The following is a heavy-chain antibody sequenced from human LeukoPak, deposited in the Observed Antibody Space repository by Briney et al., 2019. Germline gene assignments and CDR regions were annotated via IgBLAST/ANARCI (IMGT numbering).Heavy chain of an antibody. J-gene: IGHJ6*03. V-gene: IGHV3-74*01. D-gene: IGHD3-10*01. CDR1: GFTFSSYW. CDR2: INSDGSST. Sequence: GGSLRLSCAASGFTFSSYWMHWVRQALGKGLVWVSRINSDGSSTSYADSVKGRFTISRDNAKNTLYLQMNSLRAEDTAVYYCARDHRGSGSRYYYYYMDVWGKGTTVTISS. CDR3: ARDHRGSGSRYYYYYMDV.